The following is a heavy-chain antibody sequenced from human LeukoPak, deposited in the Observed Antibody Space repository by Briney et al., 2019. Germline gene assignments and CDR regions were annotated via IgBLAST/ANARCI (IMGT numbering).Heavy chain of an antibody. CDR2: ISGSGGST. Sequence: GGSLRLSCAVSGFTFSNVAMSWVRQAPGKGLEWVSAISGSGGSTYYADSVKGRFTISRDNSKNTLYLQMNSLRAEDTAVYYCAKDEDFGLLPFDYWGQGTLVTVSS. V-gene: IGHV3-23*01. D-gene: IGHD1-26*01. CDR1: GFTFSNVA. J-gene: IGHJ4*02. CDR3: AKDEDFGLLPFDY.